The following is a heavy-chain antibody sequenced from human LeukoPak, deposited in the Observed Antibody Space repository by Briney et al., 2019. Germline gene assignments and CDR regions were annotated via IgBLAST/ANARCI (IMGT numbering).Heavy chain of an antibody. J-gene: IGHJ4*02. CDR2: ISGSGGST. V-gene: IGHV3-23*01. CDR3: AKELGYCSSTSCYGFDY. D-gene: IGHD2-2*01. CDR1: GFTFSSYG. Sequence: GGTLRLSCAASGFTFSSYGMSWVRQAPGKGLEWVSAISGSGGSTYYADSVKGRFTISRDNSKNTLYLQMNSLRAEDTAVYYCAKELGYCSSTSCYGFDYWGQGTLVTVSS.